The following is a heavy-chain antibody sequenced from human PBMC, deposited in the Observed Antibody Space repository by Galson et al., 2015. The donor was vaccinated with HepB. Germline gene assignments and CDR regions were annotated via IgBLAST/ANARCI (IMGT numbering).Heavy chain of an antibody. D-gene: IGHD5-24*01. Sequence: SLRLSCAGSGFTFSNYWMSWIRQSPGKGLDWVAIIKRDGSEEYYVDSVKGRFTISRDNAKNSLYLQMNSLRAEDTAMYYCTRGSGVDGTPDFDYWGQGTLVTVSS. CDR2: IKRDGSEE. J-gene: IGHJ4*02. V-gene: IGHV3-7*04. CDR3: TRGSGVDGTPDFDY. CDR1: GFTFSNYW.